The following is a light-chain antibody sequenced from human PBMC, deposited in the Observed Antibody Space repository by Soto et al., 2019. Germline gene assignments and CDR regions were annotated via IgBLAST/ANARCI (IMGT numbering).Light chain of an antibody. J-gene: IGLJ3*02. V-gene: IGLV2-14*01. Sequence: QSALTQPASVSGSPGQSITISCTGTSSDVGGYKYVSWYQQHPGKAPKLMIYEVTNRPSGVSNRFFGSKSGNTASLTISGLQAEDEAAYYCSSYTRSSTWVFGGGTKVTVL. CDR3: SSYTRSSTWV. CDR1: SSDVGGYKY. CDR2: EVT.